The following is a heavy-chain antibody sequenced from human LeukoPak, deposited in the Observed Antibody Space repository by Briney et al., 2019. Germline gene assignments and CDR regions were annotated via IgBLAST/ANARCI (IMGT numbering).Heavy chain of an antibody. V-gene: IGHV4-39*07. CDR2: IYYSGST. Sequence: PSETLSLTRTVSGGSISSSSYYWAWIRQPPGKGLEWIGSIYYSGSTYYNPSLKSRVTISVDTSKNQFSVKLSSVTAADAAVYYCARASSWYYWGQGTLVTVSS. CDR1: GGSISSSSYY. CDR3: ARASSWYY. J-gene: IGHJ4*02. D-gene: IGHD6-13*01.